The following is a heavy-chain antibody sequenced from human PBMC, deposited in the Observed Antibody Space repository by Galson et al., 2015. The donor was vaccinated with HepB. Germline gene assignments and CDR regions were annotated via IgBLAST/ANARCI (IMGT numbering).Heavy chain of an antibody. CDR2: IRRDGSEK. V-gene: IGHV3-7*01. CDR1: GFSFSSYW. CDR3: AREIVVVPADIPDYYNYFYMDV. J-gene: IGHJ6*03. Sequence: SLRLSCATSGFSFSSYWMTWVRQAPGKGLEWVANIRRDGSEKKYVDSVKGRFTISRDNAKNSMYLQMNSLRAEDTAVYFCAREIVVVPADIPDYYNYFYMDVWGKGTTVTVSS. D-gene: IGHD2-2*02.